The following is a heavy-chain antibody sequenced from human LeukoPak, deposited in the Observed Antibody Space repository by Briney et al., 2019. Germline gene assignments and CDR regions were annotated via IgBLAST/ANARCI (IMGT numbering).Heavy chain of an antibody. J-gene: IGHJ4*02. D-gene: IGHD5-18*01. CDR3: ARRDRYSSGQFDH. V-gene: IGHV4-39*01. Sequence: SETLSLTCSVSGDSISRPNYYWGWIRQSPGKGLEWIGSIHYTGSTYHNSSLKNRVTMSIDTSKNQFSLKVNSVTATDTAVYYCARRDRYSSGQFDHWGQGTLVTVSS. CDR1: GDSISRPNYY. CDR2: IHYTGST.